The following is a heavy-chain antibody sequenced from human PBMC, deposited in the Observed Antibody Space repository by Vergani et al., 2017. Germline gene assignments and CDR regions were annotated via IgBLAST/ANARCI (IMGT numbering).Heavy chain of an antibody. V-gene: IGHV3-74*03. D-gene: IGHD2-21*02. Sequence: EVQLVESGGGLVQPGGSLRLSCAASGFTLGQYWMHWVRQTPGTGLEWVSRVKSDGNSAMYADSVKGRFTISRDNSKNTLYLEMKSRRVEDTAVYYCARARCGGACFMSNWLDTWGQGTLVSVSS. CDR3: ARARCGGACFMSNWLDT. J-gene: IGHJ5*02. CDR1: GFTLGQYW. CDR2: VKSDGNSA.